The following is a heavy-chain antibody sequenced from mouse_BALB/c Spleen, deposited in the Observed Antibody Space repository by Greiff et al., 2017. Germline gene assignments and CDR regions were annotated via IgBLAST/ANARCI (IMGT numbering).Heavy chain of an antibody. V-gene: IGHV1S81*02. D-gene: IGHD1-1*01. Sequence: VQLQQSGAELVKPGASVKLSCKASGYTFTSYYMYWVKQRPGQGLEWIGEINPSNGGTNFNEKFKSKATLTVDKSSSTAYMQLSSLTSEDSAVYYCTRGATVVAPYAMDYWGQGTSVTVSS. J-gene: IGHJ4*01. CDR1: GYTFTSYY. CDR3: TRGATVVAPYAMDY. CDR2: INPSNGGT.